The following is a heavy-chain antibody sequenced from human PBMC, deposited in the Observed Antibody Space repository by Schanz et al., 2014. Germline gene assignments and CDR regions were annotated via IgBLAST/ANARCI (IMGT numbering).Heavy chain of an antibody. D-gene: IGHD3-10*01. CDR3: ARVPYGSGSYWDY. J-gene: IGHJ4*02. Sequence: EVQLVESGGGLVQPGGSLRLSCAASGFSIRNHDMHWVRQATGAGLEWVSAIGTAGDTFYLDSMKGRFTISRENAKNSLYLQMNSLRAGDTAVYYCARVPYGSGSYWDYWGQGTLVNVSS. CDR1: GFSIRNHD. CDR2: IGTAGDT. V-gene: IGHV3-13*04.